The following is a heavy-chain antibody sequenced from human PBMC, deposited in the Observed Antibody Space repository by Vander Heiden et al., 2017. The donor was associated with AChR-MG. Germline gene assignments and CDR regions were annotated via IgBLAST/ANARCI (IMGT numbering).Heavy chain of an antibody. CDR1: GGSISSSSYY. CDR3: ARQEPAAPSYGMDV. V-gene: IGHV4-39*01. CDR2: IYYRGST. J-gene: IGHJ6*02. Sequence: QLQLQESGPGLVKPSETLSLTCTVSGGSISSSSYYWGWIRQPPGKGLEWIGSIYYRGSTYYNPSLKSRVTISVDTSKNQFSLKLSSVTAADTAVYYCARQEPAAPSYGMDVWGQGTTVTVSS. D-gene: IGHD2-2*01.